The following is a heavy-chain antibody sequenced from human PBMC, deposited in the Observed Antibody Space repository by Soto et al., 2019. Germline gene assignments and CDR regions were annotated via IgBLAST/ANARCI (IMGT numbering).Heavy chain of an antibody. J-gene: IGHJ4*02. CDR1: GYTFTSYD. Sequence: ASVKVSCKASGYTFTSYDINWVRQATGQGLEWMGWMNPNSGNTGYAQKFQGRVTMTRNTSISTAYMELSSLRSEDTAVYYCATKPGPGYYYDSSGYTYYFDYWGQGTLVTVSS. V-gene: IGHV1-8*01. D-gene: IGHD3-22*01. CDR2: MNPNSGNT. CDR3: ATKPGPGYYYDSSGYTYYFDY.